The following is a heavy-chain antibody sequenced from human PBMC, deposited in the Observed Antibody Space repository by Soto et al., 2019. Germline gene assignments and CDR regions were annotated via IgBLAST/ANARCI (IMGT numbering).Heavy chain of an antibody. CDR1: GFSLSSHA. Sequence: QVQLVESGGGVVQPGRSLRLSCAASGFSLSSHAMHWVRQAPGKGLEWLSIISYDGSTIFYADSVKGRFTISRDNSKNTLYLQMNSLRTDDTAVYFCARHSASTVITSAWFDPWGQGTLVTVSS. V-gene: IGHV3-30-3*01. J-gene: IGHJ5*02. CDR2: ISYDGSTI. CDR3: ARHSASTVITSAWFDP. D-gene: IGHD3-16*01.